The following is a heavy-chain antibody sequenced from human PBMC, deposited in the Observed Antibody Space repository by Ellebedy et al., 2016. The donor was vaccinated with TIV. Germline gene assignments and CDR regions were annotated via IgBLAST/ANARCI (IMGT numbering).Heavy chain of an antibody. D-gene: IGHD2-2*01. CDR1: GFTFSSYA. V-gene: IGHV3-23*01. CDR3: AKDSSIWPRGWFDP. Sequence: GESLKISCAASGFTFSSYAMSWVRQAPGKGLEWVSTISGSGGSTYYADSVKGRFTISRDNSKNTLYLQMNSLRAEDTAVYYCAKDSSIWPRGWFDPWGQGTLVTVSS. CDR2: ISGSGGST. J-gene: IGHJ5*02.